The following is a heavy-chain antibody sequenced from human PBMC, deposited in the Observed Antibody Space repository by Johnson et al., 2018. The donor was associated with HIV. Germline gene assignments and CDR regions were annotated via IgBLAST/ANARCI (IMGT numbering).Heavy chain of an antibody. V-gene: IGHV3-30-3*01. Sequence: VHLVESGGGVVQPGGSLRLSCVVSGFTFSSYAVHWVRQAPGKGLEWVAVRLYDGSNKYYADSVKGRFTISRDNSKNTLYLQMNSLRAEDTAVYYCARERGAKTEGDRAFDIWGQGTMVTVSS. J-gene: IGHJ3*02. CDR1: GFTFSSYA. CDR3: ARERGAKTEGDRAFDI. CDR2: RLYDGSNK. D-gene: IGHD3-16*01.